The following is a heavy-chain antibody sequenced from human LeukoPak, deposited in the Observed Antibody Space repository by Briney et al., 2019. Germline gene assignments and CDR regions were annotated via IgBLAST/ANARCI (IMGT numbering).Heavy chain of an antibody. CDR2: ISDSGGTT. D-gene: IGHD6-13*01. V-gene: IGHV3-23*01. J-gene: IGHJ3*02. Sequence: PGGSLRLSCAASGFTFDNFAMTWVRQAPGKGLEWVSSISDSGGTTYYEDSVKGRLTISKDNSKNTLYLQMNSLGAEDTAVYYCARDWPSEWQQLPDYDAVDIWGQGTMVTVSS. CDR3: ARDWPSEWQQLPDYDAVDI. CDR1: GFTFDNFA.